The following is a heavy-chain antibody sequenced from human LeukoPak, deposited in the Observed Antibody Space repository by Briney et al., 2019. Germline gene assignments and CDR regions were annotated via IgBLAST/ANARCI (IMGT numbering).Heavy chain of an antibody. V-gene: IGHV4-34*01. J-gene: IGHJ4*02. CDR1: GGSFSGYY. D-gene: IGHD2-15*01. Sequence: SETLSLTCAVYGGSFSGYYWSWIRQPPGKGLEWIGEINHSGSTSYNPSLKSRVTISVDTSKNQFSLKLSSVTAADTAVYYCAASWKWSHYFDYWGQGTLVTVSS. CDR2: INHSGST. CDR3: AASWKWSHYFDY.